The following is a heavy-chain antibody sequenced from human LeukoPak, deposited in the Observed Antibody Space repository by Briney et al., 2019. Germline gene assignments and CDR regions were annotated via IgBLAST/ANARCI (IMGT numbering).Heavy chain of an antibody. CDR2: IYYSGST. J-gene: IGHJ4*02. CDR3: ARDPPGPGSYYDY. CDR1: GGSMSSYY. D-gene: IGHD3-10*01. V-gene: IGHV4-59*01. Sequence: SETLSLTCAVSGGSMSSYYWSWIRQPPGKGLECIGYIYYSGSTNYNPSLTSRVTISVDTSKNQFSLKLSSVSAADTAVYYCARDPPGPGSYYDYWGQGTLVTVSS.